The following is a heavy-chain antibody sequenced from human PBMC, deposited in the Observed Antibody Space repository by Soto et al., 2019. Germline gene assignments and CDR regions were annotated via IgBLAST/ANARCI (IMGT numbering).Heavy chain of an antibody. CDR1: GLSFSSYG. Sequence: QVQLVESGGGVVQPGRSLRLSCVASGLSFSSYGMHWVRQAPGKGLEWVAGISYDGSKEYYADSVKGRFTISRDNSENTLFLQMNSLRAEDTAVYFCAEDTCYYDSYGYYVFDHWGQGALVTVSS. D-gene: IGHD3-22*01. CDR2: ISYDGSKE. J-gene: IGHJ4*02. V-gene: IGHV3-30*18. CDR3: AEDTCYYDSYGYYVFDH.